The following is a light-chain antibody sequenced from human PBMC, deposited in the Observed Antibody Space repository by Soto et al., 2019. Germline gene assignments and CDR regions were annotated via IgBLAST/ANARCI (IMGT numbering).Light chain of an antibody. CDR2: SNN. J-gene: IGLJ2*01. CDR1: SSNIGSNT. Sequence: QSVLTQPPSASGTPGQRVTISCSGSSSNIGSNTVNWYQHLPGTAPKLLIYSNNQRPSGVPDRFSGSKSVTSASLAISGLQSEDEADYYCAAWDESRNGLVVGGGTQLTVL. V-gene: IGLV1-44*01. CDR3: AAWDESRNGLV.